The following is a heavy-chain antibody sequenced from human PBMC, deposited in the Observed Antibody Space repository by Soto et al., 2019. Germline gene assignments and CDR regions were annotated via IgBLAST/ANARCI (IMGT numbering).Heavy chain of an antibody. CDR3: ASSTGAVAGSSYYYYYGMHV. V-gene: IGHV3-30-3*01. D-gene: IGHD6-19*01. CDR2: ISYDGSNK. J-gene: IGHJ6*02. CDR1: GFSFSSYA. Sequence: GWSLRLSWAASGFSFSSYAMHWVRQAPAKGLEWVALISYDGSNKYYADSVKGRFTISRDNSKNTLYLQMDSLRAEDTAVYYCASSTGAVAGSSYYYYYGMHVWGQESTFTVS.